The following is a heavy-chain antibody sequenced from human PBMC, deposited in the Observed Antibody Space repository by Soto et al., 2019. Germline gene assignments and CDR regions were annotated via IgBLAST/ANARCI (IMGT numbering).Heavy chain of an antibody. J-gene: IGHJ4*02. D-gene: IGHD2-15*01. Sequence: GESLKISCKGSGYSFTGYWISWVRQMPGKGLEWMGRIDPSDSYTNYSPSFQGHVTISADKSISTAYLQWSSLKASDTAMYYCARQVVGYCSGGTCTPSDYWGQGTLVTVSS. CDR1: GYSFTGYW. CDR3: ARQVVGYCSGGTCTPSDY. CDR2: IDPSDSYT. V-gene: IGHV5-10-1*01.